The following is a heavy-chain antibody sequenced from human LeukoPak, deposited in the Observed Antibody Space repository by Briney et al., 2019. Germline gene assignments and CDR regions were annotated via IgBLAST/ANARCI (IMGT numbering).Heavy chain of an antibody. J-gene: IGHJ4*02. CDR1: GYTFTSYG. D-gene: IGHD3-22*01. CDR2: INPNSGGT. Sequence: GASVKVSCKASGYTFTSYGISWVRQAPGQGLEWMRWINPNSGGTNYAQKFQGRVTMTRDTSISTAYMELSRLRSDDTAVYYCARYYDSSGYCLDYWGQGTLVTVSS. V-gene: IGHV1-2*02. CDR3: ARYYDSSGYCLDY.